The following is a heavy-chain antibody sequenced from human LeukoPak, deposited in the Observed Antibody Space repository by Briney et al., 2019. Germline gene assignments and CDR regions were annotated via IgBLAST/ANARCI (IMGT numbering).Heavy chain of an antibody. CDR2: IYYSGIS. Sequence: PSETLSLICTVSGGSISSYYWSWIRQPPGKGLEWIAYIYYSGISHYNPSLRSRLTISVETSKNQFSLKLSSVTAADTAVYYCARQIGVLAAAYDYWGQGVPVTVSS. CDR1: GGSISSYY. J-gene: IGHJ4*02. D-gene: IGHD6-13*01. V-gene: IGHV4-59*08. CDR3: ARQIGVLAAAYDY.